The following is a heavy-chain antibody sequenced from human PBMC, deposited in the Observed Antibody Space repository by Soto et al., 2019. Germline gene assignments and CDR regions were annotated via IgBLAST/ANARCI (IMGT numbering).Heavy chain of an antibody. CDR2: AHWNDDK. D-gene: IGHD3-3*01. CDR3: AHSRLGDSCADYDGMDV. V-gene: IGHV2-5*01. CDR1: GFSLSTTGEG. Sequence: QITLKEAGPTLVKPTQTLTLTCTFSGFSLSTTGEGVFWIRQPPGKAPEWLALAHWNDDKRYSPSLRPRLPRGKDNSRNQVVLPLTNLDAVDTGTYYWAHSRLGDSCADYDGMDVWGQGTTVIVSS. J-gene: IGHJ6*02.